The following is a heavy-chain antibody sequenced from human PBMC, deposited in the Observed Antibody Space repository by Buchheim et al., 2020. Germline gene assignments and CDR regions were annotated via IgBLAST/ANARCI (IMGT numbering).Heavy chain of an antibody. V-gene: IGHV3-23*01. CDR3: AKGYTYGNYYYYYAMDV. Sequence: EVQLSESGGGLVQPGGSLRLSCAASGFTFSSYAMSWVRQAPGKGLEWVSAISGSGGSTYYAGSVKGRFTMSRDNSKNTLYLQMNSLRAEDTAAYYCAKGYTYGNYYYYYAMDVWGQGTT. D-gene: IGHD5-18*01. CDR2: ISGSGGST. CDR1: GFTFSSYA. J-gene: IGHJ6*02.